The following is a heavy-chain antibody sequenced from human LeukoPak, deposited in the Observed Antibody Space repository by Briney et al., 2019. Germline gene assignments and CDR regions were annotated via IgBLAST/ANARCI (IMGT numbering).Heavy chain of an antibody. Sequence: GGSLRLSCAASGLTLSVLWMSWVRQAPGKGLEWVAEINEDGSEKFYVESMKGRCTISRDNAKNSVHLQMNGVRVEDTAVYYCASFHVLWGQGTLVTVSS. CDR2: INEDGSEK. CDR1: GLTLSVLW. V-gene: IGHV3-7*01. J-gene: IGHJ4*02. CDR3: ASFHVL.